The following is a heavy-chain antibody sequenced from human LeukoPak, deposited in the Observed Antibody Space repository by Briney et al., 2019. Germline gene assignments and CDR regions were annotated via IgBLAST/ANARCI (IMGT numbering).Heavy chain of an antibody. CDR2: IIPIFGTA. V-gene: IGHV1-69*13. D-gene: IGHD3-16*01. CDR3: ARGPYGLGYYYYYYMDV. J-gene: IGHJ6*03. CDR1: GYTFTGYY. Sequence: ASVKVSCKASGYTFTGYYMHWVRQAPGQGLEWMGGIIPIFGTANYAQKFQGRVTITADESTSTAYMELSSLRSEDTAVYYCARGPYGLGYYYYYYMDVWGKGTTVTISS.